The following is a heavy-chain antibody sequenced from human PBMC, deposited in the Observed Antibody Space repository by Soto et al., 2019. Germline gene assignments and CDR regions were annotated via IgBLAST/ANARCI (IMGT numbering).Heavy chain of an antibody. CDR2: TGSSGPV. CDR3: ARGPFITTAGEY. J-gene: IGHJ4*02. CDR1: GFTFSDYY. V-gene: IGHV3-11*01. D-gene: IGHD3-10*01. Sequence: PGGSLRLSCAASGFTFSDYYMSWIRQAPGKGLEWVSVTGSSGPVNYADSVKGRFTISRDNVKNSLYLQMNSLRAEDTAVYYCARGPFITTAGEYWGQGTLVTVSS.